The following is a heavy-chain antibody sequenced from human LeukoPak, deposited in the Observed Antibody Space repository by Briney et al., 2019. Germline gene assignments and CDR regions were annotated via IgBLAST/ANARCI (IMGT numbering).Heavy chain of an antibody. Sequence: PSETLSLTCTVSGGSISSGSYYWSWIRQPAGKGLEWIGRIYTGGSTNYNPSLKSRVTISVDTSKNQFSLKLSSVTAADTAVYYCAREGSGWYYFDYWGQGTLVTVSS. V-gene: IGHV4-61*02. J-gene: IGHJ4*02. D-gene: IGHD6-19*01. CDR3: AREGSGWYYFDY. CDR1: GGSISSGSYY. CDR2: IYTGGST.